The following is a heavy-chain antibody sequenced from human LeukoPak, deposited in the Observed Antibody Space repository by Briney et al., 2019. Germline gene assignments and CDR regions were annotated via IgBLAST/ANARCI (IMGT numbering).Heavy chain of an antibody. CDR2: MNPNSGIT. CDR3: ASEVGAVNWFDP. J-gene: IGHJ5*02. D-gene: IGHD1-26*01. V-gene: IGHV1-8*03. CDR1: GYSFTNYD. Sequence: ASVKVSCMASGYSFTNYDINWVRQATGQGLEWMGWMNPNSGITAYAQKFQGRVTITRNTSISTAYMELSRLRSDDTAVYYCASEVGAVNWFDPWGQGTLVTVSS.